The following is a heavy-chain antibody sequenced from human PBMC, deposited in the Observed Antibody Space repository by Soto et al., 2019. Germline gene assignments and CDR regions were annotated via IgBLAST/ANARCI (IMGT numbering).Heavy chain of an antibody. J-gene: IGHJ3*02. Sequence: VGSLRLSCAASGFTFGNYAINWVRQAPGKGLEWVAGISGGGGNTYYADSVKGRFTISRDHSKSTVYLQMHSLRAEDTAVYYCAKGFIVVVTVIRPDDAFDRWGQGTMVTVSS. D-gene: IGHD2-21*02. CDR3: AKGFIVVVTVIRPDDAFDR. CDR2: ISGGGGNT. CDR1: GFTFGNYA. V-gene: IGHV3-23*01.